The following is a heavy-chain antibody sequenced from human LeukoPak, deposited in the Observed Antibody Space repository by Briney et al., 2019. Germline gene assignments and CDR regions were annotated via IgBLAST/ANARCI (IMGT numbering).Heavy chain of an antibody. J-gene: IGHJ4*02. CDR2: ISSSSSSI. CDR3: ATDLSFSFGY. Sequence: PGGSLRLSCKASGFRFGDYGLTWVRQAPGKGLEWISYISSSSSSITFADSVRGRFTISRDNAKNSLYLHLNSLRDEDTAVYYCATDLSFSFGYWGQGTPVTVSS. V-gene: IGHV3-48*02. CDR1: GFRFGDYG.